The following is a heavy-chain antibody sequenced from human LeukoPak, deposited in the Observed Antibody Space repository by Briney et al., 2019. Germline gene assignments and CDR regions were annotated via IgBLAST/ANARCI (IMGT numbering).Heavy chain of an antibody. CDR1: GFTFSSYS. V-gene: IGHV3-48*01. CDR3: ARVLRHQQPYYYYYGMDV. D-gene: IGHD1/OR15-1a*01. CDR2: ISSSSSTI. J-gene: IGHJ6*02. Sequence: GSLRLSCAASGFTFSSYSMNWVRQAPGKGLEWVSYISSSSSTIYYADSVKGRFTISRDNAKNSLYLQMNSLRAEDTAVYYCARVLRHQQPYYYYYGMDVWGQGTTVTVSS.